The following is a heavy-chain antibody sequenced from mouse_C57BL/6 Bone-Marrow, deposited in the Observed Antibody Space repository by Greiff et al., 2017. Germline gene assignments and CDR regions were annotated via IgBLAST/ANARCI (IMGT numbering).Heavy chain of an antibody. D-gene: IGHD1-1*01. Sequence: QVQLQQPGAELVKPGASVKMSCKASGYTFTSYWITWVKQRPGQGLEWIGGIYPGSGSTHYNEKFKSKATLTVDTSSSTAYMQLSSLTSEDSAVYDCAREGSYYYGSDWFAYWGQGTLVTVSA. J-gene: IGHJ3*01. CDR2: IYPGSGST. CDR3: AREGSYYYGSDWFAY. V-gene: IGHV1-55*01. CDR1: GYTFTSYW.